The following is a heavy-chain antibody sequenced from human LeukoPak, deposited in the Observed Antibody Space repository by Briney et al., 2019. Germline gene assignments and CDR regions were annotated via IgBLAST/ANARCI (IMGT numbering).Heavy chain of an antibody. CDR3: AAGLPVVPAAIPNYFDY. J-gene: IGHJ4*02. D-gene: IGHD2-2*01. CDR2: IYHSGST. V-gene: IGHV4-30-2*01. CDR1: GGSISSGGYY. Sequence: PSQTLSLTCTVSGGSISSGGYYWSWIRQPPGKGLEWIGYIYHSGSTYYNPSLKSRVTISVDRSKNQFSLKLSSVTAADTAVYYCAAGLPVVPAAIPNYFDYWGQGTLVTVSS.